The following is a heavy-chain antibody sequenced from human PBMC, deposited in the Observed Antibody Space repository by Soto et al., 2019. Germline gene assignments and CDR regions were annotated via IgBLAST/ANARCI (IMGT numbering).Heavy chain of an antibody. CDR3: ARDNGVYSYHYGMDV. CDR2: INYSSSTI. D-gene: IGHD2-8*01. V-gene: IGHV3-48*02. Sequence: AGGSLRLSCAASGFTFSTYGMTWVRQAPGKGLEWLSYINYSSSTIYYADSVKGRFTISRDNAKNSLYLQMNSLRDEDTAVYYCARDNGVYSYHYGMDVWGQGTTVTVSS. CDR1: GFTFSTYG. J-gene: IGHJ6*02.